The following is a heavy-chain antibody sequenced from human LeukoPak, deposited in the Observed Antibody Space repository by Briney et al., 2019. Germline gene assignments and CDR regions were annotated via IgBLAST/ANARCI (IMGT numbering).Heavy chain of an antibody. CDR3: VSFYETY. CDR1: GNYW. Sequence: LGGSLRLSCAASGNYWMHWVRQAPGKGLVWVSHINSDGSWTSYADSVKGRFTISKDNAKSTVYLQMNSLRAEDTAVYYCVSFYETYWGRGTLVTVSS. D-gene: IGHD2/OR15-2a*01. J-gene: IGHJ4*02. V-gene: IGHV3-74*01. CDR2: INSDGSWT.